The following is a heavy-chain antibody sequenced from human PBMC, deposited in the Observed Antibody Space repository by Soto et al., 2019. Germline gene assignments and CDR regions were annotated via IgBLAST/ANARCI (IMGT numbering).Heavy chain of an antibody. Sequence: SETLSLTCTVSGGSISSSSYYWGWIRQPPGKGLEWIGSIYYSGSTYYNPSLKSRVTISVDTSKNQFSLKLGSVTAADTAVYYCASEYREWELLSSIDYWGQGTLVTVSS. D-gene: IGHD1-26*01. V-gene: IGHV4-39*01. CDR3: ASEYREWELLSSIDY. J-gene: IGHJ4*02. CDR1: GGSISSSSYY. CDR2: IYYSGST.